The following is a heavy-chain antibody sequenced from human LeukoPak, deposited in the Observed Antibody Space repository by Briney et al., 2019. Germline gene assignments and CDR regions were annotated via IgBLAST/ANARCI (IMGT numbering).Heavy chain of an antibody. V-gene: IGHV4-59*08. J-gene: IGHJ4*02. CDR1: GGSISSYY. CDR3: ARHDGGSSVDY. Sequence: SETLSLTCTVSGGSISSYYWSWIRQPPGKGLEWIGYICYSGSTNYNPSLKSRVTISVDTSKNQFSLKLSSVTAADTAVYYCARHDGGSSVDYWGQGTLVTVSS. D-gene: IGHD4-23*01. CDR2: ICYSGST.